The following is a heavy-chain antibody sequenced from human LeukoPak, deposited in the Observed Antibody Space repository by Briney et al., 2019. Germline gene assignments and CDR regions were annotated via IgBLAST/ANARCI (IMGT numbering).Heavy chain of an antibody. CDR3: ARVGAVAGSIFGY. CDR2: ISYDGSNK. V-gene: IGHV3-30-3*01. J-gene: IGHJ4*02. CDR1: RFTFSSYA. Sequence: GGSLRLSCAASRFTFSSYAMHWVRQAPGKGLEWVAVISYDGSNKYYADSVKGRFTISRDNSKNTLYLQMNSLRAEDTAVYYCARVGAVAGSIFGYWGQGTLVTVSS. D-gene: IGHD6-19*01.